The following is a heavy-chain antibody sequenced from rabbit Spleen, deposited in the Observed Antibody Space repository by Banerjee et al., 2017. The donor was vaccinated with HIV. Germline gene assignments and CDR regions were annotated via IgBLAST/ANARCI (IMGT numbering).Heavy chain of an antibody. Sequence: QSLEESGGDLVKPGASLTLTCTASGFSFSSSDYICWVRQTPGKGLEWISCIAGSSSGFTYSATWAKGRFTCSKTSSTTVTLQMTSLTVADTATYFCARHCNGDAAYNLGAFDPWGQGTLVTVS. CDR2: IAGSSSGFT. CDR1: GFSFSSSDY. V-gene: IGHV1S40*01. D-gene: IGHD6-1*01. CDR3: ARHCNGDAAYNLGAFDP. J-gene: IGHJ2*01.